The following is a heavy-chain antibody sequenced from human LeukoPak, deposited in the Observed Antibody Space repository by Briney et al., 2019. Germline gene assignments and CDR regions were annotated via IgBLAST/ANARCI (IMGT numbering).Heavy chain of an antibody. CDR2: INHSGST. V-gene: IGHV4-34*01. D-gene: IGHD6-19*01. J-gene: IGHJ4*02. CDR3: ARERWLVRVTLDY. Sequence: SETLSLTCAVYGGSFSGYYWSWIRQPPGKGLEWIGEINHSGSTHYNPSLTSRVTISFDTSKYQFSLNLNSETAADTAVDDCARERWLVRVTLDYGGRGTVVTVSS. CDR1: GGSFSGYY.